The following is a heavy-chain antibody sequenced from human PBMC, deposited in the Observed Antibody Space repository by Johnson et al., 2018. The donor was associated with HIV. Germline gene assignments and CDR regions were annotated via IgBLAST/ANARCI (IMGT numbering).Heavy chain of an antibody. J-gene: IGHJ3*02. D-gene: IGHD6-19*01. CDR1: GFTFSNAW. V-gene: IGHV3-33*08. CDR3: VRDQGSGWPTNAFDI. CDR2: ITYDGRNK. Sequence: QVQLVESGGGLVKPGGSLRLSCVASGFTFSNAWMSWVRQAPGKGLAWVAVITYDGRNKYYADFVKGRFIISRDNSKNMTNLQMNGLSGEDTADYYCVRDQGSGWPTNAFDIWGQGTRVTVSS.